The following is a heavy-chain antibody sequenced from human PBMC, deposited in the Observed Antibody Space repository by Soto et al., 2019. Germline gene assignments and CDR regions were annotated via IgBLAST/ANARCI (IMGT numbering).Heavy chain of an antibody. J-gene: IGHJ5*02. CDR3: ARGDCSSTSCYAYWFDP. V-gene: IGHV1-2*04. CDR2: INPNSGGT. Sequence: ASVKVSCKASGYTFTGYYMHWVRQAPGQGLEWMGWINPNSGGTNYAQKFQGWVTMTRDTSISTAYVELSRLRSDDTAVYYCARGDCSSTSCYAYWFDPWGQGTLVTVSS. D-gene: IGHD2-2*01. CDR1: GYTFTGYY.